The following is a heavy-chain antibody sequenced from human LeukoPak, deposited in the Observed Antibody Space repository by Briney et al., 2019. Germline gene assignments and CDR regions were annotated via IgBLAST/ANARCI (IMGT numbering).Heavy chain of an antibody. V-gene: IGHV4-34*01. Sequence: SETLSLTCAVYGGSFSGYYWSWIRQPPGKELEWIGEINHSGSTNYNPSLKSRVTISVDTSKNQFSLKLSSVTAADTAVYYCARGAVAGTEGFDYWGQGTLVTVSS. J-gene: IGHJ4*02. CDR2: INHSGST. CDR3: ARGAVAGTEGFDY. D-gene: IGHD6-19*01. CDR1: GGSFSGYY.